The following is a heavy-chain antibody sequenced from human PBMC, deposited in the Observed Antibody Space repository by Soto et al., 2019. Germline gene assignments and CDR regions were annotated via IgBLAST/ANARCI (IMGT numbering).Heavy chain of an antibody. CDR3: ASAGDGDYVGHYYYGMDV. J-gene: IGHJ6*02. V-gene: IGHV1-18*01. Sequence: QVQLVQSGAEVKKPGASVKVSCKASGYTFTSYGISWVRQAPGQGLEWMGWISAYNGNTNYAQKLQGRVTMTTDTSTSTAYMELRSLRSDDTAAYYCASAGDGDYVGHYYYGMDVWGQGTTVTVSS. D-gene: IGHD4-17*01. CDR2: ISAYNGNT. CDR1: GYTFTSYG.